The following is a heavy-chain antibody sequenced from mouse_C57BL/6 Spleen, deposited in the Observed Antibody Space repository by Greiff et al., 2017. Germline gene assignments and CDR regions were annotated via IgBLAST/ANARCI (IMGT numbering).Heavy chain of an antibody. D-gene: IGHD2-3*01. CDR1: GYAFSSYW. V-gene: IGHV1-80*01. CDR3: ARSSDGYYPDY. Sequence: VQLQPSGAELVKPGASVKISCKASGYAFSSYWMNWVKQRPGKGLEWIGQIYPGDGDTNYNGKFKGKATLTADKSSSTAYMQLSSLTSEDSAVYFCARSSDGYYPDYWGQGTTLTVSS. J-gene: IGHJ2*01. CDR2: IYPGDGDT.